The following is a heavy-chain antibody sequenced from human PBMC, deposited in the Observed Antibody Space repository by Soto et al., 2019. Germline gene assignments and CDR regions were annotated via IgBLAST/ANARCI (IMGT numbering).Heavy chain of an antibody. CDR3: AKGRVVVVVVAAIDY. CDR2: ISYDGSNK. J-gene: IGHJ4*02. D-gene: IGHD2-15*01. Sequence: GGSLRLSCAASGFTFSSYGMHWVRQAPGKGLEWVAVISYDGSNKYYADSVKGRFTISRDNSKNTLYLQMNSLRAEDTAVYYCAKGRVVVVVVAAIDYWGQGT. V-gene: IGHV3-30*18. CDR1: GFTFSSYG.